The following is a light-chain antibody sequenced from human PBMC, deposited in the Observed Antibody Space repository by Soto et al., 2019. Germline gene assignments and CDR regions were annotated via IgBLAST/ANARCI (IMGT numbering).Light chain of an antibody. CDR3: QQYNNWPPIT. J-gene: IGKJ5*01. CDR2: GAS. CDR1: QSISSN. Sequence: ERVMTQSPDALSVSPGERATLSCRASQSISSNLAWYQQKPGQAPRLVIFGASTRATGIPARFSGSGSGTEFTLTISSLQSEDFAVYYCQQYNNWPPITFGQGTRLEIK. V-gene: IGKV3-15*01.